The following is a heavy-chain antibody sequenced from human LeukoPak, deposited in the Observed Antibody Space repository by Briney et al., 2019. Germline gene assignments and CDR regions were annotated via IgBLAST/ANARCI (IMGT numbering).Heavy chain of an antibody. CDR3: ARGDYDILTGYLAPGAFDI. D-gene: IGHD3-9*01. V-gene: IGHV1-69*05. Sequence: ASVKVSCKASGGTYSSYAISWVRQAPGQGLEWMGGIIPIFGTANYAQKFQGRVTITTDESTSTAYMELSSLRSEDTAVYYCARGDYDILTGYLAPGAFDIWGQGTMVTVPS. CDR2: IIPIFGTA. CDR1: GGTYSSYA. J-gene: IGHJ3*02.